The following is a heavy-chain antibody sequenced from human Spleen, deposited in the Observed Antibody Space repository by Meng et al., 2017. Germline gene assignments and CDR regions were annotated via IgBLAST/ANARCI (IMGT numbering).Heavy chain of an antibody. V-gene: IGHV1-46*01. CDR1: GYTFISYY. CDR2: INPSGGST. J-gene: IGHJ4*02. D-gene: IGHD4-11*01. CDR3: ARVTRSFDY. Sequence: GAEVKKPGSSEKISCKASGYTFISYYMHWVQQAPGQGLEWMGIINPSGGSTTYAQKFQGRVTMTRDTSTSTVYMELSSLRSEDTAVYYCARVTRSFDYWGQGSLVTVSS.